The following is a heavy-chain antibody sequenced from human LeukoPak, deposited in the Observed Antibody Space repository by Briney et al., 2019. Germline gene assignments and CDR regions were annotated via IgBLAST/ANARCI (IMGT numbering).Heavy chain of an antibody. J-gene: IGHJ4*02. D-gene: IGHD5-24*01. CDR2: MYSGGAT. CDR3: AMGWLQMNY. V-gene: IGHV3-53*01. Sequence: GGSLRLSCAASGFTFSSYAMSWVRQAPGKGLEWVSVMYSGGATYYADSVKGRFTISRDNSKNTLYLQMNSLRAEDTAVYYCAMGWLQMNYWGQGTLVTVSS. CDR1: GFTFSSYA.